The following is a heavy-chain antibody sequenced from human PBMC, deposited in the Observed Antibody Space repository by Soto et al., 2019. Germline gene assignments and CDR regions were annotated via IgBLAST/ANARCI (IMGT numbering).Heavy chain of an antibody. D-gene: IGHD3-10*01. V-gene: IGHV3-23*01. CDR1: GFTFSTYC. CDR3: VKFRGRAYPYYYMDV. CDR2: GGSGGSR. J-gene: IGHJ6*03. Sequence: GGSLRLSCVTSGFTFSTYCRTSVRQDPGKGLEWVSYGGSGGSRYYAESVKGRFTISRDNSKNTLSLEMNSLRAEDTATYYCVKFRGRAYPYYYMDVWGKGTTVTVSS.